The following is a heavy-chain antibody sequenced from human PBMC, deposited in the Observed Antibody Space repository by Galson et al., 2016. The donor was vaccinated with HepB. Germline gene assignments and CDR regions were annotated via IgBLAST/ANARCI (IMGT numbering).Heavy chain of an antibody. D-gene: IGHD6-13*01. Sequence: LEWVSSISSGSSYIYYADSVKGRFTISRVNVKKSLYLQMNSLRPEDTAVYYCARVREQQLLDAFDIWGQGTMVTVSS. CDR2: ISSGSSYI. CDR3: ARVREQQLLDAFDI. J-gene: IGHJ3*02. V-gene: IGHV3-21*01.